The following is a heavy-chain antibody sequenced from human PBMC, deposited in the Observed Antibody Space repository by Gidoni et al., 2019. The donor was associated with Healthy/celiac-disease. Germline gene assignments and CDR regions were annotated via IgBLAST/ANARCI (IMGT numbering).Heavy chain of an antibody. Sequence: EVQLVESGGGLVQPVGSLRLSCAASGFTSSSYWMSWVRQAPGKGLEWVANIKQDGSEKYYVDSVKGRFTISRDNAKNSLYLQMNSLRAEDTAVYYCARDSVYYYDKGPLFDIWGQGTMVTVSS. J-gene: IGHJ3*02. CDR1: GFTSSSYW. CDR3: ARDSVYYYDKGPLFDI. CDR2: IKQDGSEK. D-gene: IGHD3-22*01. V-gene: IGHV3-7*01.